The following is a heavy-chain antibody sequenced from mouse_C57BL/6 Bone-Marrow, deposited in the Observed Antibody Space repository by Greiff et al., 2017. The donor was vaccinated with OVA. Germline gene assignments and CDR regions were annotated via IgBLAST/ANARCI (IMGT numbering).Heavy chain of an antibody. CDR2: IYPRSGNT. CDR1: GYTFTSYG. Sequence: VQLQQSGAELARPGASVKLSCKASGYTFTSYGISWVKQRTGQGLEWIGEIYPRSGNTYYNEKFKGKATLTADKSSSTAYMELRSLTSEDSAVYFCARSEGYYGSSYGPFAYWGQGTLVTVSA. J-gene: IGHJ3*01. CDR3: ARSEGYYGSSYGPFAY. D-gene: IGHD1-1*01. V-gene: IGHV1-81*01.